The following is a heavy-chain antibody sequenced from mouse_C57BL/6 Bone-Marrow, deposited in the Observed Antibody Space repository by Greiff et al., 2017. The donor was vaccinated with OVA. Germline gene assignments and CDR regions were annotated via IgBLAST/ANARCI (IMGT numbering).Heavy chain of an antibody. CDR3: ARDGYGGDWYFDV. J-gene: IGHJ1*03. V-gene: IGHV2-2*01. CDR1: GFSLTSYG. D-gene: IGHD2-2*01. Sequence: QVHVKQSGPGLVQPSQSLSITCTVSGFSLTSYGVHWVRQSPGKGLEWLGVIWSGGSTDYNAAFISRLSISKDNSKSQVFFKMNSLQADDTAIYYCARDGYGGDWYFDVWGTGTTVTVSS. CDR2: IWSGGST.